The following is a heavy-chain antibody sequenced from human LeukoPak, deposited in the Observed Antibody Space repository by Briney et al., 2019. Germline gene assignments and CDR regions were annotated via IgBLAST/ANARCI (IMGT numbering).Heavy chain of an antibody. CDR3: ARHSGSYLQAFDY. CDR2: INHSGST. D-gene: IGHD1-26*01. CDR1: GGSFSGYY. V-gene: IGHV4-34*01. Sequence: SETPSLTCAVYGGSFSGYYWSWIRQPPGKGLEWIGEINHSGSTNYNPSLKSRVTISVDTSKNQFSLKLSSVTAADTAVYYCARHSGSYLQAFDYWGQGTLVTVSS. J-gene: IGHJ4*02.